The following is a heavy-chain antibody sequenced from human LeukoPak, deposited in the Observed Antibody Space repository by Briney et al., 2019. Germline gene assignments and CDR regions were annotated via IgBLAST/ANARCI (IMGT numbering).Heavy chain of an antibody. Sequence: GGSLRLSCAASGLTFSSYDMHWAREAPGKGLEGVAVIWYDRSNKYYADFVKDRFTISRDNSKNTLYRQMNSLRAEDTAVYYCARDTTRLTYYYDSSVSWFDPWGQGTLVTVSS. CDR3: ARDTTRLTYYYDSSVSWFDP. CDR1: GLTFSSYD. CDR2: IWYDRSNK. V-gene: IGHV3-33*01. D-gene: IGHD3-22*01. J-gene: IGHJ5*02.